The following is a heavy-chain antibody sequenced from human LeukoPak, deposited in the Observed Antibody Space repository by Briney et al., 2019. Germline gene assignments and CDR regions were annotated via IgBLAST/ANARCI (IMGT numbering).Heavy chain of an antibody. CDR1: GGSISSSSYY. J-gene: IGHJ4*02. D-gene: IGHD1-26*01. CDR2: IYYSGST. CDR3: ARRSGSFLRPIPFDY. Sequence: PSETLSLTCTVSGGSISSSSYYWGWIRQPPGKGLEWIGSIYYSGSTYYNPSLKSRVTISVDTSKNQFSLKLSSVTAADTAVYYCARRSGSFLRPIPFDYWGQGTLVTVSS. V-gene: IGHV4-39*01.